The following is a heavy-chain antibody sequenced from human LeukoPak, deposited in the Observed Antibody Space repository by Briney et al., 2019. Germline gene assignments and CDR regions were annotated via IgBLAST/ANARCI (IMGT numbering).Heavy chain of an antibody. CDR1: GYTFTSYG. Sequence: ASVKVSCKASGYTFTSYGISWVRQAPRQGLEWMGWISAYNGNTNYAQKLQGRVTMTTDTSTSTAYMELSSLRSEDTAVYYCARLTTVRNWFDPWGQGTLVTVSS. CDR2: ISAYNGNT. J-gene: IGHJ5*02. CDR3: ARLTTVRNWFDP. V-gene: IGHV1-18*01. D-gene: IGHD4-11*01.